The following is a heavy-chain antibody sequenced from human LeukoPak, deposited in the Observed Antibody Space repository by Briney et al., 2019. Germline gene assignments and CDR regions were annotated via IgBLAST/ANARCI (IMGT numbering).Heavy chain of an antibody. J-gene: IGHJ4*02. CDR1: GFTFSSYG. CDR3: ANLGPYCSSTSCEDTAMVPYYFDY. V-gene: IGHV3-30*18. CDR2: ISYDRSNK. Sequence: GRSLRLSCAVSGFTFSSYGMHWVRQAPGKGLEWVAVISYDRSNKYYADSVKGRFTISRDNSKNTLYLQMNSLRAEDTAVYYCANLGPYCSSTSCEDTAMVPYYFDYWGQGTLVTVSS. D-gene: IGHD2-2*01.